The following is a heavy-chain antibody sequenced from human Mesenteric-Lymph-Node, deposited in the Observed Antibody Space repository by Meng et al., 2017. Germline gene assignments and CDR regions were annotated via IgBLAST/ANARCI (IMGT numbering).Heavy chain of an antibody. CDR2: INSDGSNT. CDR3: ARPRGPGKGGVRYFDY. CDR1: GFPFSSYW. V-gene: IGHV3-74*01. J-gene: IGHJ4*03. Sequence: GGSLRLSCAASGFPFSSYWMHWVRQVPGKGLVWVSRINSDGSNTDYADSVKGRFTISRDNSKDTLFLQMIGLTTEDTAVYYCARPRGPGKGGVRYFDYWGQGTLVTVSS. D-gene: IGHD3-10*01.